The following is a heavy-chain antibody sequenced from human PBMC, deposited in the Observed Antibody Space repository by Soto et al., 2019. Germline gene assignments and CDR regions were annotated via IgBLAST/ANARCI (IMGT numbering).Heavy chain of an antibody. V-gene: IGHV3-23*01. CDR3: AKEGMSTVNRRGQYFDS. CDR2: IGGGTGAT. CDR1: GFTFNTYA. J-gene: IGHJ4*02. D-gene: IGHD4-17*01. Sequence: EVQLLESGGGLVQPGGSLRLSCAASGFTFNTYAMSWVRQAPGEGLEWVSGIGGGTGATYNADSVKGRFIISRDKSKNKLYLQMNNLGVEDTAVYYCAKEGMSTVNRRGQYFDSWGQGTLVTVSS.